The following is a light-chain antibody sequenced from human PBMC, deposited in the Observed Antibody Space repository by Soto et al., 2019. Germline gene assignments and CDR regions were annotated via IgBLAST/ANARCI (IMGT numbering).Light chain of an antibody. J-gene: IGKJ1*01. CDR1: QSISSN. CDR2: HAS. Sequence: EIVLTQSPATLSFSPGERATLSCRASQSISSNLAWYQQKPGQAPRLLIYHASIRATGIPATFSGSGSGTDFTLTISSLEPEDFAVYYCQQRSSWPWTFGQGTKVEIK. V-gene: IGKV3-11*01. CDR3: QQRSSWPWT.